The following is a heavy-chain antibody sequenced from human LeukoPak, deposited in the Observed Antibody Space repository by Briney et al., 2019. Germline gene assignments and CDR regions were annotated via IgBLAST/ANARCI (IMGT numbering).Heavy chain of an antibody. V-gene: IGHV4-59*11. Sequence: SETLSLTCAVSGDSISSHYWSWIRQPPGKGLEWIGYIYYSGSTNYNPSLKSRVTISVDTSKNQFSLKLSSVTAADTAVYYCARSPVLLSGYYYYYYMDVWGKGTTVTVSS. CDR2: IYYSGST. D-gene: IGHD2-15*01. J-gene: IGHJ6*03. CDR3: ARSPVLLSGYYYYYYMDV. CDR1: GDSISSHY.